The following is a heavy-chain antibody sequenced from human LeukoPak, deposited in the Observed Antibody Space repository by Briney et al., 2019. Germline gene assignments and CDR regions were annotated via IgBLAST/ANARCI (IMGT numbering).Heavy chain of an antibody. D-gene: IGHD4-17*01. CDR1: GFTFSSYG. CDR2: IWFHGSNK. CDR3: AIWTTVIGGDAFDI. J-gene: IGHJ3*02. Sequence: PGRSLRLSCAASGFTFSSYGMHWVRHAPGTGLEWAAVIWFHGSNKYYADSVKGRFTISRDNSKNTLYLQMNSLRAEDTAVYYCAIWTTVIGGDAFDIWGQGTMVTVSS. V-gene: IGHV3-33*01.